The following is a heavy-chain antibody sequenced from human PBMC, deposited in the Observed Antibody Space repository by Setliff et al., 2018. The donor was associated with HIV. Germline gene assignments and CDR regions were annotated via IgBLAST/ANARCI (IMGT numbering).Heavy chain of an antibody. Sequence: SETLSLTCSVSTDSFSNFHWSWMRQPAGKGLEWIGRIFGSGTTHYNPSLKSRVTMSIDTSKNQFSLKLNSVTAADTAVYFCARDRSKYGTGSSAYNWFDPWGLGTLVT. CDR2: IFGSGTT. CDR3: ARDRSKYGTGSSAYNWFDP. CDR1: TDSFSNFH. J-gene: IGHJ5*02. D-gene: IGHD3-16*01. V-gene: IGHV4-4*07.